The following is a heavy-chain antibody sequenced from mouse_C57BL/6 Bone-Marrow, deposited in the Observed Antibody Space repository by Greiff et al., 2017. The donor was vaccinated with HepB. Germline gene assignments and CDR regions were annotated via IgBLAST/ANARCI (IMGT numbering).Heavy chain of an antibody. CDR2: IYPGDGDT. J-gene: IGHJ3*01. CDR3: AIFFAY. V-gene: IGHV1-82*01. Sequence: VQPQESGPELVKPGASVKISCKASGYAFSSSWMNWVKQRPGKGLEWIGRIYPGDGDTNYNGKFKGKATLTADKSSSTAYMQLSSLTSEDSAVYFCAIFFAYWGQGTLVTVSA. CDR1: GYAFSSSW.